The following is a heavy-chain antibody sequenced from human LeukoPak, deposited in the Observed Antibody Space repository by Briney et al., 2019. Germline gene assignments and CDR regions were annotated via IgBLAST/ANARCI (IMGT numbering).Heavy chain of an antibody. CDR2: IKQSGTET. CDR3: ARKGHGRVDY. V-gene: IGHV3-7*01. J-gene: IGHJ4*02. Sequence: PGGSLRLSCEASGFTFSSYWMSWVRQAPGKGLEWVANIKQSGTETFLMDAVKGRFTVSRDNGKNTLYLQMNSLTIEDSAMYYCARKGHGRVDYWGQGTPVTVSS. D-gene: IGHD1-26*01. CDR1: GFTFSSYW.